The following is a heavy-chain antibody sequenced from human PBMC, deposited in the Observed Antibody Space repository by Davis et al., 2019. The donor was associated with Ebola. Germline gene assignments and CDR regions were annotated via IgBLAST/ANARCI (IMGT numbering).Heavy chain of an antibody. CDR1: GFTFSSYG. V-gene: IGHV3-33*01. Sequence: GESLKISCAASGFTFSSYGMHWVRQAPGKGLEWVAVIWYDGSNKYYADSVKGRFTISRDNSKNTLYLQMNSLRAEDTAVYYCARRRARYAFDIWGQGTMVTVSS. D-gene: IGHD1-26*01. CDR3: ARRRARYAFDI. CDR2: IWYDGSNK. J-gene: IGHJ3*02.